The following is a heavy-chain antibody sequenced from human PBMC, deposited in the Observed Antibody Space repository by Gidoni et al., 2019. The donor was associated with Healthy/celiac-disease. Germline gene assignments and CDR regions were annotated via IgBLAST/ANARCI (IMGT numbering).Heavy chain of an antibody. Sequence: QVQLVQSGAEVKKPGASVKVSCKASRYTFTSYAMHWVRQAPGQRLEWMGWINAGNGNTKYSQKFQSRVTITRDTSASTAYMELSSLRSEDTAVYYCARDIRGSLLLNWGQGTLVTVSS. CDR3: ARDIRGSLLLN. CDR1: RYTFTSYA. CDR2: INAGNGNT. D-gene: IGHD3-10*01. J-gene: IGHJ4*02. V-gene: IGHV1-3*01.